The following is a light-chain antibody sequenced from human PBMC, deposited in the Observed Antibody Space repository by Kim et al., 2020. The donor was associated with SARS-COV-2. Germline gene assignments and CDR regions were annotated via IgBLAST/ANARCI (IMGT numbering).Light chain of an antibody. CDR1: QSVTSSY. V-gene: IGKV3-20*01. CDR3: QQYALSPRT. CDR2: GAS. J-gene: IGKJ1*01. Sequence: EIVLTQSPGTLSLSPGERATLSCRASQSVTSSYLAWYQQKPGQAPRLLIYGASSRATGIPDRFSGSGSGTDFTLTISTLETEDFVVYYCQQYALSPRTFGQGTKVDIK.